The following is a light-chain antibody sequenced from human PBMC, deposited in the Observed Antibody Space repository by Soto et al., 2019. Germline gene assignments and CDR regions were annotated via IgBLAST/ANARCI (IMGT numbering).Light chain of an antibody. Sequence: EIVLTQSPATLSLSPGERATLSCRASQSVNSYLAWYQHKPGQAPRLLIYDASNRATGIPARFSGSGSGTDFTLPISSLEPEDFAVYYCQQRSNWPLTFGGGTKVEIK. V-gene: IGKV3-11*01. CDR2: DAS. CDR3: QQRSNWPLT. J-gene: IGKJ4*01. CDR1: QSVNSY.